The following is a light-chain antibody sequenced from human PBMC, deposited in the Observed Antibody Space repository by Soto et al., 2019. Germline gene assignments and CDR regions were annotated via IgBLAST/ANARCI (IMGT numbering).Light chain of an antibody. J-gene: IGLJ7*01. CDR3: QSYDSGNAV. V-gene: IGLV6-57*03. CDR1: SGSIASNY. CDR2: EDN. Sequence: NFMLTQPHSVSESPGKTVTISCTRSSGSIASNYVQWYQQRPGSAPTTVIYEDNQRPSGVPARFSGSIDSSSNSASLTITGLKTEDEADYYCQSYDSGNAVFGGGTQLTVL.